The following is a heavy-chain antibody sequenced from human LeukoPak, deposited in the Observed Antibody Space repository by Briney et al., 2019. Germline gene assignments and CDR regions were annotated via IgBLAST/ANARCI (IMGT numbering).Heavy chain of an antibody. Sequence: GGSLRLSCAASGFTFSSYSMNWVRQAPGKGLEWVSSISSSSSYIYYADSVKGRFTISRDDAKNSLYLQMNSLRAEDTAVYYCARDDYYGSGSYPSPQAFDIWGQGTMATVSS. V-gene: IGHV3-21*01. D-gene: IGHD3-10*01. CDR2: ISSSSSYI. CDR1: GFTFSSYS. J-gene: IGHJ3*02. CDR3: ARDDYYGSGSYPSPQAFDI.